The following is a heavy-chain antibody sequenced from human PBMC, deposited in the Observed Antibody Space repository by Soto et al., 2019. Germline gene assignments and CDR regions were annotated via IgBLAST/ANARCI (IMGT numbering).Heavy chain of an antibody. CDR3: ARDWDYDILTGYLY. V-gene: IGHV1-3*01. CDR1: GYTFTSYA. CDR2: INAGNGNT. Sequence: ASVKVSCKASGYTFTSYAMHWVRQAPGQRLEWMGWINAGNGNTKYSQKFQGRVTITRDTSASTAYMELRRLRSEDTAVYYCARDWDYDILTGYLYWGQGTLVTVSS. D-gene: IGHD3-9*01. J-gene: IGHJ4*02.